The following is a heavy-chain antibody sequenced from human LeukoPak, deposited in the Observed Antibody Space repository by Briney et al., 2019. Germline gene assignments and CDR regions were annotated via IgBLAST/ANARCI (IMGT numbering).Heavy chain of an antibody. D-gene: IGHD6-19*01. CDR2: IYYSGST. V-gene: IGHV4-59*01. CDR1: GGSISSYY. CDR3: ARDPVGLAVEGAFDI. J-gene: IGHJ3*02. Sequence: SETLSLTCTVSGGSISSYYWSWIRQPPGKGLEWIGYIYYSGSTNYNPSLKSRVTISVDTSKNQFSLKLSSVTAANTAVYYCARDPVGLAVEGAFDIWGQGTMVTVSS.